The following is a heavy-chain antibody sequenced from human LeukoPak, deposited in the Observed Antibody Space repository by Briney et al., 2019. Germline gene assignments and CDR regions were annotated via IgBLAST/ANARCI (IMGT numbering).Heavy chain of an antibody. J-gene: IGHJ5*02. CDR2: IHTSGDT. V-gene: IGHV3-53*01. Sequence: PGVSLRLSCAASGLTGGHNYVSWVRQAPGKGLEWVSAIHTSGDTCYADSVKGRFTISRDTSKNTLYLQINSLRVEDTAVYYCIVFGDSNHWGQGTLVTVSS. CDR1: GLTGGHNY. D-gene: IGHD4-17*01. CDR3: IVFGDSNH.